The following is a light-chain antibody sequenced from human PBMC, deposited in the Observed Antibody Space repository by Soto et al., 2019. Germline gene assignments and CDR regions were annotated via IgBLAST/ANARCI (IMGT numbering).Light chain of an antibody. V-gene: IGLV2-8*01. CDR2: EVI. CDR3: SSHSGSFNFYV. J-gene: IGLJ1*01. Sequence: QSVLTQPPSASGSPGQSVTISCTGTSNDVGGYDSVSWFQQRPGKVPKLLIYEVIKRPSGVPDRFSGSKSGNTASLTVSGLQAEDEADYYCSSHSGSFNFYVFXTGTKVTV. CDR1: SNDVGGYDS.